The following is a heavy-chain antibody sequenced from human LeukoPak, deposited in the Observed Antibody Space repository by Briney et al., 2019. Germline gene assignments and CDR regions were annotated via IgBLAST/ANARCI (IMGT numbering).Heavy chain of an antibody. CDR3: ARDNIRGPYAVDV. D-gene: IGHD3-10*01. V-gene: IGHV3-48*03. J-gene: IGHJ6*02. CDR2: IGSSGSTI. Sequence: GGSLRLSCAVSGFTFSSYEMTWVRQAPGKGLEWVSYIGSSGSTIYYADSVKGRFTISRDNAKNSLYLQMNSLRAEDTAVYYCARDNIRGPYAVDVWGQGTTVTVSS. CDR1: GFTFSSYE.